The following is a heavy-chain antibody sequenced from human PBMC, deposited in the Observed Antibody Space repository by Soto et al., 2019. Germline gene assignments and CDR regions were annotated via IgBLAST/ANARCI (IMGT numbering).Heavy chain of an antibody. V-gene: IGHV1-3*01. D-gene: IGHD3-22*01. CDR3: ASSYDTGRYYYGMDV. CDR1: GYTFTSYA. Sequence: ASVKVSCKASGYTFTSYAMHWVRQAPGQRLEWMGWINAGNGNTKYSQKLQGRVTITRDTSASTAYMELSSLRSEDTAVYYCASSYDTGRYYYGMDVWGQGTTVTVSS. J-gene: IGHJ6*02. CDR2: INAGNGNT.